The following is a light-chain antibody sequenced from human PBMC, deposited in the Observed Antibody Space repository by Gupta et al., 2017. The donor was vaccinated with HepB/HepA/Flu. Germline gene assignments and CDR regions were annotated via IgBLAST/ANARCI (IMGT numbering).Light chain of an antibody. CDR2: GAF. CDR1: QTISNSH. J-gene: IGKJ2*01. V-gene: IGKV3-20*01. CDR3: QLYRGSSFGYT. Sequence: DIVLTQPPGTLSLSPGESATHPCWARQTISNSHLAWYQQKPGQAPRLLMFGAFKRPAGIPDRFSGSGSGTDFTLPIGGLEHEDVAVYYCQLYRGSSFGYTFGQGTRLE.